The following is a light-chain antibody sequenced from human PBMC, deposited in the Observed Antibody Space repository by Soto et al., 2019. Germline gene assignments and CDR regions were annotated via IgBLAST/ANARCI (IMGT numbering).Light chain of an antibody. Sequence: EIVLTQSPGTLSLSPGERATLSCRASQSVSSTYLAWYQQKPGQAPRLLIYGASSRATGIPDGFSGSESGTDFTLAITRLEPEDFAVYYCQQYGSSPRITFGQGTRLEI. CDR3: QQYGSSPRIT. V-gene: IGKV3-20*01. CDR1: QSVSSTY. J-gene: IGKJ5*01. CDR2: GAS.